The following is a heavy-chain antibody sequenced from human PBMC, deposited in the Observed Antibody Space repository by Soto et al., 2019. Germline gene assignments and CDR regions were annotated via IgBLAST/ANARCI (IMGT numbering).Heavy chain of an antibody. CDR2: INHSGST. Sequence: QMQLQQWGAGLLKPSETLSLTCAVYGGSFSGYYWSWIRQPPGKGLEWIGEINHSGSTNYNPSLKSRVTTSVDTSKNQFSLKLSSVTAADTAVYYCASRGPSTYDYWGQGTLVTVSS. CDR3: ASRGPSTYDY. J-gene: IGHJ4*02. CDR1: GGSFSGYY. V-gene: IGHV4-34*01.